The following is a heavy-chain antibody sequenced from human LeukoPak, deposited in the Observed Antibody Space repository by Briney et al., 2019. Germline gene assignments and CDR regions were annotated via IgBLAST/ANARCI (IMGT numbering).Heavy chain of an antibody. CDR3: ARWTTTYLDY. Sequence: GASVKVSCKASGYTFTGYYLHWVRQAPGQGLEWMGWINPNSGGTNYAQKFQGWVTMTRDTSTSTVYMELSSLRSEDSAVYYCARWTTTYLDYWGQGTLVTVSS. CDR1: GYTFTGYY. D-gene: IGHD4-11*01. J-gene: IGHJ4*02. CDR2: INPNSGGT. V-gene: IGHV1-2*04.